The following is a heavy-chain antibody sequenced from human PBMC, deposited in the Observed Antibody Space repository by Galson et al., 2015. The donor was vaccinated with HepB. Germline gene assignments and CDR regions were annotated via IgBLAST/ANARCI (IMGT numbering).Heavy chain of an antibody. Sequence: SVKVSCKASGYTFTSYYMHWVQQAPGQGLEWMGIINPSGGSTSYAQKFQGRVTMTRDTSTSTVYMELSSLRSEDTAVYYCARANYDILTGYYILDYWGQGTLVTVSS. V-gene: IGHV1-46*01. J-gene: IGHJ4*02. CDR2: INPSGGST. CDR3: ARANYDILTGYYILDY. CDR1: GYTFTSYY. D-gene: IGHD3-9*01.